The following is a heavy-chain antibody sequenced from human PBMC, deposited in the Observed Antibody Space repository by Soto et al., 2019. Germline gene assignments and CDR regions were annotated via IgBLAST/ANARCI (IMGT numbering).Heavy chain of an antibody. CDR3: TRRNRYGTDFEY. CDR1: GFTFSGSA. D-gene: IGHD1-1*01. V-gene: IGHV3-73*01. Sequence: EVQLVESGGGLVQPGGSLKLSCAASGFTFSGSAMHWVRQASGKGLEWVGRIRSKANSYATAYAASVKGRFTISRDDSKNTAYLQMNSLKTEDTAVYYCTRRNRYGTDFEYWGQGTLVTVSS. J-gene: IGHJ4*02. CDR2: IRSKANSYAT.